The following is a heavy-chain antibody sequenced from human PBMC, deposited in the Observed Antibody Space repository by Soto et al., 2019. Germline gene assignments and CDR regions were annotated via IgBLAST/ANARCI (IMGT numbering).Heavy chain of an antibody. CDR1: GYTFTSYA. CDR2: INAGNGNT. Sequence: ASVKVSCKASGYTFTSYAMHWVRQDPGQRLEWMGWINAGNGNTKYSQKFQGRVTITRDTSASTAYMELSSLRSEDTAVYYCARGPQWLVPPKGYNWFDPWGQGTLVTVSS. V-gene: IGHV1-3*01. D-gene: IGHD6-19*01. CDR3: ARGPQWLVPPKGYNWFDP. J-gene: IGHJ5*02.